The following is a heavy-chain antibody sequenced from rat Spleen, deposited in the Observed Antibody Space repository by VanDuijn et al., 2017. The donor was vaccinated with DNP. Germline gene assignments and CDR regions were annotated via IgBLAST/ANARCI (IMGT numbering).Heavy chain of an antibody. V-gene: IGHV3-1*01. CDR3: ARFGNYGSYAMDA. J-gene: IGHJ4*01. D-gene: IGHD1-3*01. CDR1: GYSITSNY. CDR2: ISYSGST. Sequence: EVQLQESGPGLVESSQSLSLTCSVTGYSITSNYWGWIRKFPGNKMEWIGHISYSGSTSYNPSLKSRISITRDTSKNQFFLQLNSVTTEDTATYYCARFGNYGSYAMDAWGQGTSVTVSS.